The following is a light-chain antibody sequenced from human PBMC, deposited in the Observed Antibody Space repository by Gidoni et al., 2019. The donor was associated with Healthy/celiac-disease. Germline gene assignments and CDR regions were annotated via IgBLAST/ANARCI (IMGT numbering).Light chain of an antibody. CDR1: SSDVGCYNY. V-gene: IGLV2-14*01. Sequence: QSALTQPASVSGAPGQSITISCTGTSSDVGCYNYVSWYQQHPGKAPNLMIYEVSNRPSGVSNRFSGSKSGNTASLTISGLHAEDEADYYCSSYISSSPYVFGTGTKVTVL. CDR3: SSYISSSPYV. J-gene: IGLJ1*01. CDR2: EVS.